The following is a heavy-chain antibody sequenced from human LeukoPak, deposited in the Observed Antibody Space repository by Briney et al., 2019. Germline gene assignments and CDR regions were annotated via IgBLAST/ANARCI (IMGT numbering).Heavy chain of an antibody. CDR3: AITSGGYSPWYYFDY. V-gene: IGHV1-2*02. J-gene: IGHJ4*02. D-gene: IGHD5-18*01. Sequence: ASVKVSCKASGYTFTGYYMHWVRQAPGQGLEWMGWINPNSGGTNYAQKFQGRVTMTRDTSISTAYMELSRLRSDDTAVYYCAITSGGYSPWYYFDYWAREPWSPSPQ. CDR2: INPNSGGT. CDR1: GYTFTGYY.